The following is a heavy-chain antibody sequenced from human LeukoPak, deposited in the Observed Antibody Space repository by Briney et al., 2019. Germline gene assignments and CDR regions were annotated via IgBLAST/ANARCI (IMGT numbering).Heavy chain of an antibody. Sequence: PSETLSLTCTVSGGSISSYYWSWIRQRPGKGLECIGYIYSSGSTNYSPSLKSRVTISVDTSKNQFSLKLYSVTAADTAVYYCARRYSGYGNAFDIWGQGTMVTVSS. J-gene: IGHJ3*02. V-gene: IGHV4-59*08. D-gene: IGHD5-12*01. CDR3: ARRYSGYGNAFDI. CDR1: GGSISSYY. CDR2: IYSSGST.